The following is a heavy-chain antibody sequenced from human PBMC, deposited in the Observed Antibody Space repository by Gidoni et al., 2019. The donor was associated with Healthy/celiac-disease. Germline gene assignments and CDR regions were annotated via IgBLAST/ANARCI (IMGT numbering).Heavy chain of an antibody. CDR2: IIPILGIA. J-gene: IGHJ4*02. V-gene: IGHV1-69*04. Sequence: QVQLVQSGAEVKKPGSSVKVSCKASGGTFSRYAISWVRQAPGQGLEWMGRIIPILGIANYAQKFQGRVTITADKSTSTAYMELSSLRSEDTAVYYCARGPTHQYYYGSGSYRVWGQGTLVTVSS. CDR3: ARGPTHQYYYGSGSYRV. D-gene: IGHD3-10*01. CDR1: GGTFSRYA.